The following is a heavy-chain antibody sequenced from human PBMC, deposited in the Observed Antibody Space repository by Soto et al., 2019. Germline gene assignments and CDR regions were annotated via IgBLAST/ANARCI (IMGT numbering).Heavy chain of an antibody. J-gene: IGHJ3*02. D-gene: IGHD4-17*01. V-gene: IGHV1-58*01. CDR3: AAPISSHYGGNGWDI. CDR2: IVVGSGNT. CDR1: GFTFTSSA. Sequence: SVKVSCKASGFTFTSSAVQWVRQARGQRLEWIGWIVVGSGNTNYAQKFQERVTITRDMSTSTAYMELSSLRSEDTAVYYCAAPISSHYGGNGWDIWGQGTMVTVSS.